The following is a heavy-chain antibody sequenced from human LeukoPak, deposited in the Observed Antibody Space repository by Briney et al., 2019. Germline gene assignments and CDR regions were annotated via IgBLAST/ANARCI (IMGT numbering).Heavy chain of an antibody. V-gene: IGHV3-7*01. CDR1: GFTFSSYW. Sequence: PGGSLRLSCAASGFTFSSYWMSWVRQAPGKGLEWVANIKQDGSEKYYVDSVKGRFTISRDNAKNSLYLQMNSLRAEDTAVYYCAILVGQQLARGDYWGQGTLVTVSS. CDR3: AILVGQQLARGDY. J-gene: IGHJ4*02. CDR2: IKQDGSEK. D-gene: IGHD6-13*01.